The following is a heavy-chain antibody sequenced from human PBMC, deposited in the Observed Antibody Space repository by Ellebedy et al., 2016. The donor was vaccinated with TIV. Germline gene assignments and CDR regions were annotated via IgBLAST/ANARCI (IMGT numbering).Heavy chain of an antibody. CDR1: GFIFSSYW. J-gene: IGHJ2*01. CDR2: IKQDGSEK. CDR3: ARRYFDL. V-gene: IGHV3-7*01. Sequence: GGSLRLSCAASGFIFSSYWMSWVRQAPGKGLEWVANIKQDGSEKYYVDSVKGRLTISRDNAKNSLYLQMNSLRAEDTAVYYCARRYFDLWGRGTLVTVSS.